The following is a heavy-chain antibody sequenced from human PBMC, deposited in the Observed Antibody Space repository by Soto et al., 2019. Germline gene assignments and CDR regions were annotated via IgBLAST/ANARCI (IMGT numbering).Heavy chain of an antibody. D-gene: IGHD2-21*01. CDR2: IWNDGSSR. V-gene: IGHV3-33*01. CDR1: GFTFSNYG. CDR3: ARHDLVGAIGAALDY. Sequence: QVQLVESGGGVVQPGRSLRLSCEASGFTFSNYGMHWVRQAPGKGLEWVAVIWNDGSSRYYADSVEGRFTVSRDNSKNVLFLEKNKVREEEAAVYYCARHDLVGAIGAALDYWGQGTLVTVSS. J-gene: IGHJ4*02.